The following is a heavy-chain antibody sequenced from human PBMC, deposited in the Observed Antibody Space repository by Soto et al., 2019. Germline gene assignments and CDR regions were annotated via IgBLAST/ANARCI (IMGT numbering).Heavy chain of an antibody. J-gene: IGHJ6*02. V-gene: IGHV1-2*04. Sequence: SLKVSCKASGYTFTGYDMHWVRQAPGQGLEWMGWINPNSGGTNYAQKFQGWVTMTRDTSISTAYMELSRLRSDDTAVYYCAREAIVVVPAANYYYYGMDVWGQGTTVTVSS. D-gene: IGHD2-2*01. CDR1: GYTFTGYD. CDR3: AREAIVVVPAANYYYYGMDV. CDR2: INPNSGGT.